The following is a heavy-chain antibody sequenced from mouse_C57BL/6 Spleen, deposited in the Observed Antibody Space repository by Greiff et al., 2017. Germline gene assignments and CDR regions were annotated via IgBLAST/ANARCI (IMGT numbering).Heavy chain of an antibody. V-gene: IGHV1-9*01. CDR3: ARTPTGTEFAY. Sequence: VQLQQSGAELMKPGASVKLSCKATGYTFTGYWIEGVKQRPGHGLEWIGEILPGSGSTTYNEKVKGKATFTADTSSNTAYMQLSSLTTEDSAIYYCARTPTGTEFAYWGQVTLVTVSA. D-gene: IGHD4-1*02. CDR1: GYTFTGYW. J-gene: IGHJ3*01. CDR2: ILPGSGST.